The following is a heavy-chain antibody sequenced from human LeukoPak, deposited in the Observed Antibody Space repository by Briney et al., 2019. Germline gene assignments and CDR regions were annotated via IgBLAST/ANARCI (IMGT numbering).Heavy chain of an antibody. CDR1: GYTFTGYY. CDR3: AREDPTSVYYYGMDV. V-gene: IGHV1-2*06. CDR2: INPNSGGT. Sequence: ASVTVSCKASGYTFTGYYMHWVRQAPGQGLEWMGRINPNSGGTNYAQKFQGRVTITRDTSISTAYMELSRLRSDDTAVYYCAREDPTSVYYYGMDVWGQGTTVTVSS. J-gene: IGHJ6*02.